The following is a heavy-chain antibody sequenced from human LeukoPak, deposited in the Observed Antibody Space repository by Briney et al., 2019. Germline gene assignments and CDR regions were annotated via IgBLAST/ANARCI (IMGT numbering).Heavy chain of an antibody. D-gene: IGHD1-1*01. CDR1: GYTFTGYY. Sequence: ASVKVSCKASGYTFTGYYMHWVRQAPGQGLEWMGWINPNSGGTNYAQKFQGRVTITRDMSTSTAYMELSSLRSEDTAVYYCAATPRPDAFDIWGQGTMVTVSS. CDR2: INPNSGGT. V-gene: IGHV1-2*02. J-gene: IGHJ3*02. CDR3: AATPRPDAFDI.